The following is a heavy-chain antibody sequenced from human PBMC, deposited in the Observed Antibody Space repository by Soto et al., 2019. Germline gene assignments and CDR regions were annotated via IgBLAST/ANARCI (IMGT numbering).Heavy chain of an antibody. J-gene: IGHJ4*02. CDR3: ARLLCRGSCYEQSGY. CDR1: GYTFTSYG. V-gene: IGHV1-18*01. Sequence: QVQLVQSGAEVKKPGASVKVSCKASGYTFTSYGISWVRQAPGQGLEWMGWISAYNGNTNYAQKLQGRVTMTTDTSTSKAYMELRSLRSDDTAVYYCARLLCRGSCYEQSGYWGQGTLVTVSS. D-gene: IGHD2-2*01. CDR2: ISAYNGNT.